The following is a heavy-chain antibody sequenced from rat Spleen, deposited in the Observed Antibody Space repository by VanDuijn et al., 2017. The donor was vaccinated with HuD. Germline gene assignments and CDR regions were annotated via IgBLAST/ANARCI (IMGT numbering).Heavy chain of an antibody. CDR2: ISYDGGST. CDR3: AKDLDYYFDY. V-gene: IGHV5-20*01. CDR1: GFTFSDYY. Sequence: EVQLVESDGGLVQPGRSLKLSCAASGFTFSDYYMAWVRQAPTKGLEWVATISYDGGSTYYPDSVKGRFTISRDNAENTVYLQMNSLRSEDTATYYCAKDLDYYFDYWGQGVMVTVSS. J-gene: IGHJ2*01. D-gene: IGHD1-7*01.